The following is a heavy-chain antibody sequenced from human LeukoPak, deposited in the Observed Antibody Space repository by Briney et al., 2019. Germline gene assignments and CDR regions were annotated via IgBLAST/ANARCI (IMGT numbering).Heavy chain of an antibody. CDR3: ARDRNSYYYYYYMDV. V-gene: IGHV1-2*02. CDR2: INPNSGGT. CDR1: GYTFTGYY. J-gene: IGHJ6*03. Sequence: GASVKVSCKASGYTFTGYYMHWVRQAPGQGLEWMGWINPNSGGTNYAQKFQGRVTMTRDTSISTAYMELSRLRSDDTAVYYCARDRNSYYYYYYMDVWGKGTTVTVSS. D-gene: IGHD1-7*01.